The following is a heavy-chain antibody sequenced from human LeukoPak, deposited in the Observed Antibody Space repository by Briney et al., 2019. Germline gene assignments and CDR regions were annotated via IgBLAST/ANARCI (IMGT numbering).Heavy chain of an antibody. V-gene: IGHV3-7*01. CDR1: GFTHSNYW. Sequence: AGGSLRLSCAASGFTHSNYWMTWVRQAPGKGLEWVANIKPDGSEKYYVDSVKGRFTISRDNSKNTLYLQMNSLRAEDTAVYYCVRVLTPSRDDQIFDYWGQGTLVTVSS. CDR3: VRVLTPSRDDQIFDY. CDR2: IKPDGSEK. J-gene: IGHJ4*02. D-gene: IGHD5-24*01.